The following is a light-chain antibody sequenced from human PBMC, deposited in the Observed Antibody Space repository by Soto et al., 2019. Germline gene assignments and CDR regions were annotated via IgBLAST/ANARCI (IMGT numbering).Light chain of an antibody. CDR1: QDIRKY. Sequence: DNQMTQSPSSLSASMGDRVTITCQASQDIRKYLNWYQQKTGKAPRLLITDASELETGVPARFSGSGYGTDFTFTITSRQPEDVATYYCQQYDNSIVFGGGTKVEI. CDR3: QQYDNSIV. V-gene: IGKV1-33*01. CDR2: DAS. J-gene: IGKJ4*01.